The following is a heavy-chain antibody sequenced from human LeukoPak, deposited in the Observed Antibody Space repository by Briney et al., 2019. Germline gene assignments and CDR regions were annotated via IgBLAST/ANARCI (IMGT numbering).Heavy chain of an antibody. D-gene: IGHD4-17*01. CDR3: ARVLYGDSLSTFDY. J-gene: IGHJ4*02. Sequence: GRSLRLSCAASGFTFSSYGMHWVRQAPGKGLEWVAVISYDGSNKYYADSVKGRFTISRDNSKNTLYLQMNSLRAEDTAVYYCARVLYGDSLSTFDYWGQGTLVTVSS. V-gene: IGHV3-30*19. CDR2: ISYDGSNK. CDR1: GFTFSSYG.